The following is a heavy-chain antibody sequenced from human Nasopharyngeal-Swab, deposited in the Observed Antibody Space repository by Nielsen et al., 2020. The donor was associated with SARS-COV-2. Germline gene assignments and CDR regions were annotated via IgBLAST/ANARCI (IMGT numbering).Heavy chain of an antibody. J-gene: IGHJ6*03. CDR2: IYTSGST. CDR1: GGSISSGRYY. D-gene: IGHD3-9*01. CDR3: ARSWEPLYDTRRLNYYYYYMDV. Sequence: LRLSCTVSGGSISSGRYYWSWIRQPAGKGLEWIVRIYTSGSTTYNPSLKSRVTISVDTSKNQFSLKLSTVTAADTAVYYCARSWEPLYDTRRLNYYYYYMDVWGKGTTVTVAS. V-gene: IGHV4-61*02.